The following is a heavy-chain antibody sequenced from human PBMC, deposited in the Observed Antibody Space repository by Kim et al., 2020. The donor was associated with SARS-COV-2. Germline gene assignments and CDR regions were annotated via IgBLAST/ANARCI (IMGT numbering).Heavy chain of an antibody. D-gene: IGHD6-13*01. Sequence: GGSLRLSCTASGFTFGDYAMSWFRQAPGKGLEWVGFIRSKAYGGTTEYAASVKGRFTISRDDSKSIAYLQMNSLKTEDTAVYYCTRRYSSSWPRFDYWGQGTLVTVSS. CDR2: IRSKAYGGTT. V-gene: IGHV3-49*03. CDR3: TRRYSSSWPRFDY. CDR1: GFTFGDYA. J-gene: IGHJ4*02.